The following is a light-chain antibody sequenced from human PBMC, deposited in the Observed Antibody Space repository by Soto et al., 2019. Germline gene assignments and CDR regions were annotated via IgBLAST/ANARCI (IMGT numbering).Light chain of an antibody. CDR3: SAYTSSSPLA. Sequence: QSAMTQPASVSVAPGQSITISCTGTSSDVGGYNYVSWYQQHPGKAPKLMIYDVSNRASGVSNRFSGSKSGNTASLTISGLQAEDEADYYCSAYTSSSPLAFGTGTKLTVL. CDR1: SSDVGGYNY. J-gene: IGLJ1*01. V-gene: IGLV2-14*01. CDR2: DVS.